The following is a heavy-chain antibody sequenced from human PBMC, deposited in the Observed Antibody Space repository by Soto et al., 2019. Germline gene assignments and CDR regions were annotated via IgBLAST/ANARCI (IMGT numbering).Heavy chain of an antibody. D-gene: IGHD6-13*01. V-gene: IGHV3-74*03. CDR3: ARGPAQYSSSWPFDY. J-gene: IGHJ4*02. CDR1: GFTFSYYW. CDR2: INGDGTST. Sequence: EVQLVESGGGLVQPGGSLRLSCAASGFTFSYYWMHWVRQDPGKGLVWVSRINGDGTSTTYADSAKGRFTISRDNAKNTRYLQMNNLRVEETAVYYCARGPAQYSSSWPFDYWGQGTLVSVSS.